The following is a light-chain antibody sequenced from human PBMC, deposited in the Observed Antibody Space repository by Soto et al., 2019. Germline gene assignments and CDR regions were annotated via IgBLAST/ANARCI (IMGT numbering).Light chain of an antibody. Sequence: DMQMTQSPSSLSASVGDRGTITCRAGQGLGNFLAWYQQKPGKAPRLLVYSASTLQRGVPSRFSGSGSGTEFTLTINGLQPEDVATYYCQSYNGPPLSLGGGTRVDI. CDR3: QSYNGPPLS. J-gene: IGKJ4*01. CDR1: QGLGNF. V-gene: IGKV1-27*01. CDR2: SAS.